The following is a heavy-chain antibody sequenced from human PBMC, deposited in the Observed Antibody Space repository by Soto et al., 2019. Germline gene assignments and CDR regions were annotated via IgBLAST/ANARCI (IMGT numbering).Heavy chain of an antibody. J-gene: IGHJ5*02. Sequence: EVQLLESGGGLVQPGGSLRLSCAASGFTFSSYAMSWVRQAPGKGLEWVSAISGSGGSTYYADSVKGRFTISRDNSKNTLYLQMNSLRAEDTAGYYCAKEKYNWNDVGSWFDPWGQGTLVTVSS. D-gene: IGHD1-1*01. CDR2: ISGSGGST. V-gene: IGHV3-23*01. CDR1: GFTFSSYA. CDR3: AKEKYNWNDVGSWFDP.